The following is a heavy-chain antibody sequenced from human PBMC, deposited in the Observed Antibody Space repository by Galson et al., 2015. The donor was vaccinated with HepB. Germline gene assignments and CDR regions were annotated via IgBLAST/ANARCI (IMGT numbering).Heavy chain of an antibody. CDR1: GFTVSINY. V-gene: IGHV3-53*01. Sequence: SLRPSCAASGFTVSINYMSWVRQAPGKRLEWVSVIYSGGSTYYADSVKGRFTISRDNSKNTLYLQMNNLRAEDTAIYYCARDFARDGTYFHDYWGQGTLVTVSS. J-gene: IGHJ4*02. CDR3: ARDFARDGTYFHDY. D-gene: IGHD1-26*01. CDR2: IYSGGST.